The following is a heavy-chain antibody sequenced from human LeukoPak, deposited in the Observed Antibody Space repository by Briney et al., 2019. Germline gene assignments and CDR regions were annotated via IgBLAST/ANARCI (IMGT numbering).Heavy chain of an antibody. Sequence: ASVKVSCKVSGYTLTELSMHWVRQAPGKGLEWMGGFDPGDGETIYAQKFQGRVTMTRNTSISTAYMELSSLRSEDTAVYYCARGDYYSSLDYWGQGTLVTVSS. D-gene: IGHD4-11*01. V-gene: IGHV1-24*01. CDR2: FDPGDGET. CDR1: GYTLTELS. CDR3: ARGDYYSSLDY. J-gene: IGHJ4*02.